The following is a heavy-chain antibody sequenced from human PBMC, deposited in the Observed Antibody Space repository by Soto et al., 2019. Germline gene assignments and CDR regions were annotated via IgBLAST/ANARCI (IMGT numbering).Heavy chain of an antibody. CDR2: ISYDGRDS. CDR1: GFTFTAFA. CDR3: AKDRYFDSYHFDY. Sequence: PGGSLRLSCAVSGFTFTAFAIHWVRQAPGKGLEWVAVISYDGRDSHYADSVKGRLTISRANSKNTVFLQINSLTTEDTAVYYCAKDRYFDSYHFDYWGQGTRVTVSS. J-gene: IGHJ4*02. D-gene: IGHD3-9*01. V-gene: IGHV3-30*04.